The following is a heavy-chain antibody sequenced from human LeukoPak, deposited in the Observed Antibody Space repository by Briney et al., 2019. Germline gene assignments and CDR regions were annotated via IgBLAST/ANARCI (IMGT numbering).Heavy chain of an antibody. CDR2: TYYRSKWYN. V-gene: IGHV6-1*01. CDR3: AKGQWLVNDAFNI. J-gene: IGHJ3*02. CDR1: GDXVSSNSGA. D-gene: IGHD6-19*01. Sequence: SQTLSLTCALSGDXVSSNSGAWNWIRQSPSRCLEWLGRTYYRSKWYNDYAVSVESRITINPDTSKNQFSLQLNSVTPEDTAVYYCAKGQWLVNDAFNIWGQGTMVTVSS.